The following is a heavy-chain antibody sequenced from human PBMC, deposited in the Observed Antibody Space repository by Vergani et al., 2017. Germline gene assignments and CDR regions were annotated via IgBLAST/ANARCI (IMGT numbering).Heavy chain of an antibody. CDR1: GFTFSSYG. CDR3: ARERVLRFVEWFPGWFDP. V-gene: IGHV3-33*01. D-gene: IGHD3-3*01. CDR2: IWYDGSNK. Sequence: QVQLVESGGGVVQPGRSLRLSCAASGFTFSSYGMHWVRQAPGKGLEWVAVIWYDGSNKYYADSVKGRFTISRDNSKNTLYLQMNSRRAEDTAVYYCARERVLRFVEWFPGWFDPWGQGTLVTVSS. J-gene: IGHJ5*02.